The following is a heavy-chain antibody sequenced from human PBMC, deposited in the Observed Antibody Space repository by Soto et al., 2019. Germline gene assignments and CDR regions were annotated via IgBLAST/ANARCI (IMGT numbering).Heavy chain of an antibody. Sequence: ASVKVSCKASGYTFTSYAMHWVRQAPGQRLEWMGWINAGNGNTKYSQKFQGRVTITRDTSASTAYMELSSLRSEDTAVYYCARDFCSGGSCYSEGYFDYWGQGTLVTVSS. D-gene: IGHD2-15*01. CDR3: ARDFCSGGSCYSEGYFDY. J-gene: IGHJ4*02. V-gene: IGHV1-3*01. CDR1: GYTFTSYA. CDR2: INAGNGNT.